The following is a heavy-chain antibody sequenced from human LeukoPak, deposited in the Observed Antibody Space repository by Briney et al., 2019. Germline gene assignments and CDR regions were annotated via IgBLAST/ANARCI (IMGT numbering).Heavy chain of an antibody. CDR3: ARTTIFGVVKGADY. CDR1: GGSISSGGYY. D-gene: IGHD3-3*01. J-gene: IGHJ4*02. V-gene: IGHV4-30-2*01. CDR2: IYHSGST. Sequence: SETLSLTCAVSGGSISSGGYYWSWIRQPPGKGLEWIGYIYHSGSTYYNPSLKSRVTISVDRSKNQFSLKLSSVTAADTAVYYCARTTIFGVVKGADYWGQGTLVTVSS.